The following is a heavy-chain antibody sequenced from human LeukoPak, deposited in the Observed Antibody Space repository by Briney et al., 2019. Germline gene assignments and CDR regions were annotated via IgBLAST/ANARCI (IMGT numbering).Heavy chain of an antibody. CDR1: GFPFSYYY. D-gene: IGHD5-24*01. Sequence: GGSLRLSCAASGFPFSYYYMSWIRQAPGKGLEWVASIKHDGSERYYVDSVKGRFTISRDNPKNLLFLQINSLRVEDTAVYYCARETPRRGETRDGYRWGQGTVVTVSS. CDR2: IKHDGSER. V-gene: IGHV3-7*01. CDR3: ARETPRRGETRDGYR. J-gene: IGHJ4*02.